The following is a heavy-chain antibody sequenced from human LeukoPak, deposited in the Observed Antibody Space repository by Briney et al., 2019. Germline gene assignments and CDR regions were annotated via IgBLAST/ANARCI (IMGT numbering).Heavy chain of an antibody. CDR3: ARGGYYDSSGYSVFD. V-gene: IGHV4-61*01. CDR2: INHSGST. Sequence: KTSETLSLTCTVSGGSVSSGSYYWSWIRQPPGKGLEWIGEINHSGSTNYNPSLKSRVTISVDTSKNQFSLKLSSVTAADTAVYYCARGGYYDSSGYSVFDWGQGTLVTVSS. J-gene: IGHJ4*02. D-gene: IGHD3-22*01. CDR1: GGSVSSGSYY.